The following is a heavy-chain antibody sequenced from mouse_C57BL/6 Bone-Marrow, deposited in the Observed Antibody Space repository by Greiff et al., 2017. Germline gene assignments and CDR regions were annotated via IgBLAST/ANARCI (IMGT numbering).Heavy chain of an antibody. V-gene: IGHV5-12*01. D-gene: IGHD4-1*01. CDR1: GFTFSDYY. J-gene: IGHJ3*01. CDR3: ASSHNWAWFAY. CDR2: ISNGGGST. Sequence: EVMLVESGGGLVQPGGSLKLSCAASGFTFSDYYMYWVRQTPEKRLEWVAYISNGGGSTYYPDTVKGRFTISRDNATNTLYLQMSRLKSEDTAMYYCASSHNWAWFAYWGQGTLVTVSA.